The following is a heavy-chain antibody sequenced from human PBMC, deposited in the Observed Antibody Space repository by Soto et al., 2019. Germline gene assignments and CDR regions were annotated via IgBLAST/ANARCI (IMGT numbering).Heavy chain of an antibody. V-gene: IGHV4-61*01. CDR2: IYYSGST. D-gene: IGHD3-16*01. CDR1: GGSVSSGSYY. Sequence: QVQLQESGPGLMKPSETLSLTCTVSGGSVSSGSYYWSWIRQPPGKGLEWIGYIYYSGSTNYNPSLKSRVTISVDTSKNQFSLKLSSVTAADTAVYYCAREEAGYDYVWGSFYWGQGTLSPSPQ. CDR3: AREEAGYDYVWGSFY. J-gene: IGHJ4*02.